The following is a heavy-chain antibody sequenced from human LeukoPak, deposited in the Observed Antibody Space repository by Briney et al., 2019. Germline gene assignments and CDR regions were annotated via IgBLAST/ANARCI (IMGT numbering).Heavy chain of an antibody. Sequence: GRSLRLSCAASGFTFSIYGMHWVRQAPGKGLEWVAVIWYDGSNKYYADSVKGRFTISRDNSKNTLYLQMNSLRAEDTAVYYCARDFAGGFGEVHFDYWGQGTLVTVSS. CDR3: ARDFAGGFGEVHFDY. J-gene: IGHJ4*02. V-gene: IGHV3-33*01. CDR2: IWYDGSNK. D-gene: IGHD3-10*01. CDR1: GFTFSIYG.